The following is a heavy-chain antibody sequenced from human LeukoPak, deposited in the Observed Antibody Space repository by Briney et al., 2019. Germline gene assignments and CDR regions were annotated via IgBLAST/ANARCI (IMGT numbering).Heavy chain of an antibody. D-gene: IGHD2-21*02. CDR3: VRGSSCGGDCYSPPNWYFHL. CDR1: GYNFRSYW. CDR2: IYPGDSDT. V-gene: IGHV5-51*01. J-gene: IGHJ2*01. Sequence: GESLKISCQGSGYNFRSYWIGWVRQMPGKGLEWMGIIYPGDSDTRYSPSFQGQVTISADKSINTAYLQWSSLKASDTAIYYCVRGSSCGGDCYSPPNWYFHLWGRGTLVTVSS.